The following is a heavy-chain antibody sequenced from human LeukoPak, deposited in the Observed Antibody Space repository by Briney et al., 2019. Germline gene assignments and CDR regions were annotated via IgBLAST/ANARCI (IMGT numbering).Heavy chain of an antibody. J-gene: IGHJ4*02. D-gene: IGHD2-2*01. Sequence: ASVKVSCKASGYTFTGYYMHWVRQAPGQGLEWMGWINPNSGGTNYAQKFQGRVTMTRDTSIGTAYMELSRLRSDDTAVYYCARYHSPCSSTSCYAPPFDYWGQGTLVTVSS. CDR1: GYTFTGYY. CDR2: INPNSGGT. CDR3: ARYHSPCSSTSCYAPPFDY. V-gene: IGHV1-2*02.